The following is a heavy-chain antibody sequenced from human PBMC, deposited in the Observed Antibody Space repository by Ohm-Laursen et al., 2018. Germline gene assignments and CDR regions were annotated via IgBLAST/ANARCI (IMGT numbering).Heavy chain of an antibody. CDR1: GGSISNYY. V-gene: IGHV4-59*07. J-gene: IGHJ6*02. D-gene: IGHD5-24*01. CDR2: IYYSGST. CDR3: ARGGEMATIWTLGFYYYGMDV. Sequence: SDTLSLTCTVSGGSISNYYWTWIRQPPGKGLEWIGYIYYSGSTNYNPSLKSRVTISVDTSKNQFSLKLSSVTAADTAVYYCARGGEMATIWTLGFYYYGMDVWGQGTTVTVSS.